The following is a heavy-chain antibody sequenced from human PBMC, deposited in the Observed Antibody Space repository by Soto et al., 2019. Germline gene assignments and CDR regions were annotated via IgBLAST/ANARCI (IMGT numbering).Heavy chain of an antibody. V-gene: IGHV3-23*01. CDR2: ISGSGGST. D-gene: IGHD6-6*01. CDR1: GFTFSSYA. Sequence: EVQLLESGGGLVQPGGSLRLSCAASGFTFSSYAMSWVRQAPGKGLEWVSAISGSGGSTYYADSVKGRFTISRDNSKNTLYLQMNSQSAEDTAVYYCAKDQGSSSGVGDYGMDVWGQGTTVTVSS. CDR3: AKDQGSSSGVGDYGMDV. J-gene: IGHJ6*02.